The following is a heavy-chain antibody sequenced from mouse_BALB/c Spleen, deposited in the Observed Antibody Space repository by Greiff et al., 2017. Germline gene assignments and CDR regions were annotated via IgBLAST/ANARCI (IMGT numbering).Heavy chain of an antibody. CDR3: ARGQSITVVNLYYFDY. CDR2: ISSGGST. Sequence: EVKLVESGGGLVKPGGSLKLSCAASGFTFSSYAMSWVRQTPEKRLEWVASISSGGSTYYPDSVKGRFTISRDNARNILYLQMSSLRSEDTAMYYCARGQSITVVNLYYFDYWGQGTTLTVSS. D-gene: IGHD1-1*01. V-gene: IGHV5-6-5*01. J-gene: IGHJ2*01. CDR1: GFTFSSYA.